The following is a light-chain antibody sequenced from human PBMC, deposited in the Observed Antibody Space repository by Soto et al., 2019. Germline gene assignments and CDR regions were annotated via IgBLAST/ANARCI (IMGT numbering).Light chain of an antibody. CDR3: QPYNNWPLT. Sequence: EILMTKSPVTLSASPGDRVTFSCRASQGVSRKLAWYQQKPGQAPRLLIYGASTRATGIPARFSGSRSGPEFTLTINSLQSEDFAIYYCQPYNNWPLTFGGGTKVDIK. CDR2: GAS. J-gene: IGKJ4*01. V-gene: IGKV3-15*01. CDR1: QGVSRK.